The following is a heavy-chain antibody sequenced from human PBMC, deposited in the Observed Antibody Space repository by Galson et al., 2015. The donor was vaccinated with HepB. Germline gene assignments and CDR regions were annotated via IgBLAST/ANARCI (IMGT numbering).Heavy chain of an antibody. CDR3: ARHGGASWFDP. J-gene: IGHJ5*02. CDR2: IYYSGST. Sequence: SETLSLTCTVSGGSISSYYWSWIRQPPWKGLEWIGYIYYSGSTNYSPSLKSRVTISVDTSKNQFSLKLSSVTAADTAVYYCARHGGASWFDPWGQGTLVTVSS. V-gene: IGHV4-59*08. D-gene: IGHD2-21*01. CDR1: GGSISSYY.